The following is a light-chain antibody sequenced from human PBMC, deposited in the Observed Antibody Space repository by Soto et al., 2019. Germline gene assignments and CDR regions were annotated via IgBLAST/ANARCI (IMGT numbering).Light chain of an antibody. Sequence: DIVLTQSPATLSLSPGERATLYCGASQRVSGGFLAWYQQKPGQAPRLLIYDASNRATGIPARFSGSGSGTDFTLTISSLEPEDFAVYYCQQRSNWPSPVTFGQGTRLEIK. J-gene: IGKJ5*01. CDR1: QRVSGGF. CDR2: DAS. V-gene: IGKV3-11*01. CDR3: QQRSNWPSPVT.